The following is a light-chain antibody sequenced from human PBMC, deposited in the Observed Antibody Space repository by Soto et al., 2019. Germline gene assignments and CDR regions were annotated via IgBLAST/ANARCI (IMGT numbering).Light chain of an antibody. CDR3: SSFTSSSTEV. CDR2: EVS. Sequence: QSALTQPPSVSGSPGQAVTISCTGTSSDVGSYNRVSWFQHHPGTAPQLMIYEVSNRPSGVPDRFSGSKSGNTASLTISGLQAEDEADYYCSSFTSSSTEVFGTGTKVTVL. J-gene: IGLJ1*01. V-gene: IGLV2-18*02. CDR1: SSDVGSYNR.